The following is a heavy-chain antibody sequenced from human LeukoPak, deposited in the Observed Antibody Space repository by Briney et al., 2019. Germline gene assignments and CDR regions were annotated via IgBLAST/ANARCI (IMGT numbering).Heavy chain of an antibody. J-gene: IGHJ4*02. V-gene: IGHV3-7*03. CDR1: GFTFSSYW. CDR3: AHTGEQQPL. CDR2: IKQDGSEK. Sequence: GGSLRLSCAASGFTFSSYWMSWVRQAPGKGLEWVANIKQDGSEKYYVDSVKDRFTISRDNAKNSLYLQMNSLRAEDTALYYCAHTGEQQPLWGQGTLVTVSS. D-gene: IGHD6-13*01.